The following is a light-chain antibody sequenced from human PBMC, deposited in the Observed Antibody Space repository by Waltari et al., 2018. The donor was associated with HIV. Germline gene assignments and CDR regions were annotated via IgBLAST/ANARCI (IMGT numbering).Light chain of an antibody. Sequence: DIVMTQSRDSLAVSLGERATIHCKSSQSVLFSSNNNNYLAWYQQKPGQSPKLLIYWASTRESGVPDRFSGSGSGTDFTLTISSLQAEDVAVYYCQQYYSTPITFGQGTRLEIK. CDR2: WAS. CDR1: QSVLFSSNNNNY. CDR3: QQYYSTPIT. V-gene: IGKV4-1*01. J-gene: IGKJ5*01.